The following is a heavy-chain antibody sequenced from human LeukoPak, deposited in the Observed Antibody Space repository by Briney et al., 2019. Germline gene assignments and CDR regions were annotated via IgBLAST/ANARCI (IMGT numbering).Heavy chain of an antibody. CDR3: AVEVRGGQTHLPFDY. CDR1: GYTFTGYY. J-gene: IGHJ4*02. CDR2: INPNSGGT. V-gene: IGHV1-2*06. D-gene: IGHD3-10*01. Sequence: GASVKVSCKASGYTFTGYYMHWVRQAPGQGLEWMGRINPNSGGTNYAQKFQGRVTMTRDTSISTAYMELSRLRSDDTAVDYCAVEVRGGQTHLPFDYWGQGTPVTVSS.